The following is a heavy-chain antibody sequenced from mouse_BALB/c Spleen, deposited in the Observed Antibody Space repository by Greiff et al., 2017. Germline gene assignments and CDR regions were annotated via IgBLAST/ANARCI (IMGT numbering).Heavy chain of an antibody. CDR3: ARHYYGSNHFDY. CDR1: GYTFTSYT. CDR2: INPSSGYT. J-gene: IGHJ2*01. V-gene: IGHV1-4*02. Sequence: QVQLQQSGTVLARPGASVKMSCKASGYTFTSYTMHWVKQRPGQGLEWIGYINPSSGYTEYNQKFKDKTTLTADKSSSTAYMQLSSLTSEDSAVYYCARHYYGSNHFDYWGQGTTLTVSS. D-gene: IGHD1-1*01.